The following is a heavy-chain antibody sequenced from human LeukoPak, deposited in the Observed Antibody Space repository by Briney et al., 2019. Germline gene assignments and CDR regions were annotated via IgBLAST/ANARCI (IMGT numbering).Heavy chain of an antibody. D-gene: IGHD1-7*01. V-gene: IGHV4-39*07. CDR1: GGPISSSSYY. J-gene: IGHJ4*02. CDR3: ARKQTGTMYDV. CDR2: FSSGGSA. Sequence: SETLSLTCIVPGGPISSSSYYWAWIRKSPGKGLEWIGTFSSGGSAYYNPSLTSRVSISKDTSDNQFSLRLYSVTAADTAVYYCARKQTGTMYDVWGQGTQVTVSS.